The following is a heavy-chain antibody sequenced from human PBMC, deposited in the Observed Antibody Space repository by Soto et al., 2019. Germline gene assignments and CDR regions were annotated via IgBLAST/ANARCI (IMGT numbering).Heavy chain of an antibody. V-gene: IGHV4-59*01. D-gene: IGHD3-10*01. Sequence: SETLSLTCTVSGGSISSYYWSWIRQPPGKGLEWIGYIYYSGSTNYNPSLKSRVTISVDTSKNQFSLKLSSVTAADTAVYYCARSITMVLGVIGYWGQGTLVTVSS. CDR3: ARSITMVLGVIGY. J-gene: IGHJ4*02. CDR1: GGSISSYY. CDR2: IYYSGST.